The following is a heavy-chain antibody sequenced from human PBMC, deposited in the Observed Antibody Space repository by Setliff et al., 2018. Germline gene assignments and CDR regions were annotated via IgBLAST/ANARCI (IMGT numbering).Heavy chain of an antibody. CDR1: GGSISSSSYY. Sequence: LSLTCTVSGGSISSSSYYWSWLRQPPGKGLEWIGYVSYGGSTKYNPALKSRVTISLDTSKNQFSLNLNSATAADTAVYYCARHALSFDSAWDVWGKGTTVT. D-gene: IGHD3-9*01. J-gene: IGHJ6*03. CDR2: VSYGGST. CDR3: ARHALSFDSAWDV. V-gene: IGHV4-61*05.